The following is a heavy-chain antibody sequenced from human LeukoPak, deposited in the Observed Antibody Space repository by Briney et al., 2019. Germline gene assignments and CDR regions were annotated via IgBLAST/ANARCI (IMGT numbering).Heavy chain of an antibody. V-gene: IGHV3-48*03. CDR1: GFTFGSYE. CDR3: ARDQDYYGSGSYFGY. D-gene: IGHD3-10*01. Sequence: PGGSLRLSCAASGFTFGSYEMNWVRQAPGKGLEWVSYISSSGSTIYYADSVKGRFTISRDNAKNSLYLQMNSLRADDTAVYYCARDQDYYGSGSYFGYWGQGTLVTVSS. J-gene: IGHJ4*02. CDR2: ISSSGSTI.